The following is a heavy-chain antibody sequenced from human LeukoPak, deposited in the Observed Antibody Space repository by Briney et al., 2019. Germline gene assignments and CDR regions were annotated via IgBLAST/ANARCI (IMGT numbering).Heavy chain of an antibody. CDR3: ARDANPVLRFLEWIQSNWLDP. D-gene: IGHD3-3*01. V-gene: IGHV4-59*01. CDR1: GGSISSYY. J-gene: IGHJ5*02. CDR2: IYYSGST. Sequence: SETLSLTCTVSGGSISSYYWSWIRQPPGKGLEWIGYIYYSGSTNYNPSLKSRVTISVDTSKNQFSLKLSSMTAEDTAVYYCARDANPVLRFLEWIQSNWLDPWGQGTLVTVSS.